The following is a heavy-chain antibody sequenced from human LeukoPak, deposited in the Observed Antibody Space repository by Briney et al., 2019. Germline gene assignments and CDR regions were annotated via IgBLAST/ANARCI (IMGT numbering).Heavy chain of an antibody. V-gene: IGHV3-48*01. D-gene: IGHD3-22*01. Sequence: PGGSLRLSCAASGFVFSDYSMNWVRQAPGKGLEWISYINSRSSTIYYADSVKGRFTSSRDNSKNTLYLQMNSLRAEDTAVYYCAKDVTYYYDSSGYYYPPGFDYWGQGTLVTVSS. CDR2: INSRSSTI. J-gene: IGHJ4*02. CDR1: GFVFSDYS. CDR3: AKDVTYYYDSSGYYYPPGFDY.